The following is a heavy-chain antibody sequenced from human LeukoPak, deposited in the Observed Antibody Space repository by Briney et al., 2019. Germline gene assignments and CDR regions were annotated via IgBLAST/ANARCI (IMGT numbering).Heavy chain of an antibody. D-gene: IGHD6-19*01. CDR1: GGSFSGYY. J-gene: IGHJ4*02. CDR2: INHSGST. Sequence: SETLSLTCAVYGGSFSGYYWSWIRQPPGKGLEWIGEINHSGSTNYNPSLKSRVTISVDTSKNQFSLKLSSVTAADTAVYYCARGQYSSGWYGYWGQGTLVTASS. V-gene: IGHV4-34*01. CDR3: ARGQYSSGWYGY.